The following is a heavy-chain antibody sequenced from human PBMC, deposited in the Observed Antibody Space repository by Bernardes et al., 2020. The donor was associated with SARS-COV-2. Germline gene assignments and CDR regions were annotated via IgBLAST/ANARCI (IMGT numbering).Heavy chain of an antibody. V-gene: IGHV1-69*13. CDR1: GGTFSSYA. J-gene: IGHJ6*02. D-gene: IGHD1-26*01. CDR2: IIPIFGTA. CDR3: AIFDREELYSYGMDV. Sequence: SVKVSCKASGGTFSSYAISWVRQAPGQGLEWMGGIIPIFGTANYAQKFQGRVTITADESTSTAYMELSSLRSEDTAVYYCAIFDREELYSYGMDVWGQGTTVTVSS.